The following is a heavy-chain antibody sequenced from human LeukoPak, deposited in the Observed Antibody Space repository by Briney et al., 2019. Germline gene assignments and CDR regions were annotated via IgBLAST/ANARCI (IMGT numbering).Heavy chain of an antibody. J-gene: IGHJ4*02. V-gene: IGHV4-34*01. Sequence: SETLSLTCDVYGGSFSGYYWSWIRQPPGKGLEWIGEINHSGSTNYNPSLKSRVTISVDTSKNQFSLKLSSVTAADTAVYYCASLRGYSYGVYFDYWGQGTLVTVSS. CDR3: ASLRGYSYGVYFDY. D-gene: IGHD5-18*01. CDR2: INHSGST. CDR1: GGSFSGYY.